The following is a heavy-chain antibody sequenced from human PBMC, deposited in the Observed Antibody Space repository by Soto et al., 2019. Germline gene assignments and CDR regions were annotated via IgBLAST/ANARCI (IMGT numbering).Heavy chain of an antibody. CDR3: ARVGEPDY. CDR1: GCTFTMYD. CDR2: IKXSGGST. J-gene: IGHJ4*02. V-gene: IGHV1-46*01. Sequence: XSVKVSCKASGCTFTMYDMHWVRQAPGQGLEGXGIIKXSGGSTRYAQXXQGRVTMTXETSKSTVYMELTSLRYEDTAVYYCARVGEPDYWGQGTLVTVYS.